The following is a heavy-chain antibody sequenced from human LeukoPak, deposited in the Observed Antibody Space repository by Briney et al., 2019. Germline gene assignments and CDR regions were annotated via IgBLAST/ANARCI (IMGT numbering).Heavy chain of an antibody. Sequence: GGSLRLSCAGSGFTFSGYAMNWVRQAPGKGLEWVSAITGSGVSTYYADSVKGRFAISRDNFKHTLYLQMNSLRAEDTAVYYCAKRSRRLTVVRGVPREDVWGQGTSVTVSS. CDR1: GFTFSGYA. D-gene: IGHD3-10*01. J-gene: IGHJ6*02. CDR3: AKRSRRLTVVRGVPREDV. CDR2: ITGSGVST. V-gene: IGHV3-23*01.